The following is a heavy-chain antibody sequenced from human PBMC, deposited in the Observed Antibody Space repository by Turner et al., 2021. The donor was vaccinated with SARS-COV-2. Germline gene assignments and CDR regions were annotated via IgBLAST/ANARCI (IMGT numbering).Heavy chain of an antibody. D-gene: IGHD3-9*01. CDR2: ISYDGAKT. CDR1: GFTFNNYA. CDR3: ARDLRRYATAAFDV. Sequence: QVQLVESGGGVVQPGRSLRLSCAASGFTFNNYAFHGVRQAAGKGLEWLSVISYDGAKTYFADSLKDRFTISRDNSKNTIDLQMNNLGAEDTAVYYCARDLRRYATAAFDVWGQGTMVTVSS. J-gene: IGHJ3*01. V-gene: IGHV3-30*04.